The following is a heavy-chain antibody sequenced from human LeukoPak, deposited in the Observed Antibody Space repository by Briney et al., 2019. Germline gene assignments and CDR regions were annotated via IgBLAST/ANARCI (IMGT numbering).Heavy chain of an antibody. V-gene: IGHV4-61*01. Sequence: PSETLSLTCTVSGGSISSSSYYWSWIPQPPGKGLEWIGYIYYSGSTNYNPSLKSRVTISVDTSKNQFSLKLSSVTAADTAVYYCARELGYCSSTSCSSDWFDPWGQGTLVTVSS. CDR2: IYYSGST. D-gene: IGHD2-2*01. CDR1: GGSISSSSYY. J-gene: IGHJ5*02. CDR3: ARELGYCSSTSCSSDWFDP.